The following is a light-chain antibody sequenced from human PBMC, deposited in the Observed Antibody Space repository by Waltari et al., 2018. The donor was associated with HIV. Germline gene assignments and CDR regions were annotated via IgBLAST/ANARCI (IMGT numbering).Light chain of an antibody. CDR2: AAS. CDR3: QQYYLTPCT. CDR1: QGLRNS. Sequence: DIQMAQSPSSLSASVGDRVTITRRASQGLRNSLAWYQQNPGKAPKLLLYAASRFESGVPSRFSGSGSGTDYTLTFGSLQPKDFATYYCQQYYLTPCTFGEGTKVEIK. J-gene: IGKJ1*01. V-gene: IGKV1-NL1*01.